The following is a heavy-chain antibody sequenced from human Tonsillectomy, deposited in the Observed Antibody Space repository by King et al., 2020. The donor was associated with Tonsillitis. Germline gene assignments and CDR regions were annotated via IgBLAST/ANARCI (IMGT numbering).Heavy chain of an antibody. CDR2: IKQDGSEK. J-gene: IGHJ4*02. D-gene: IGHD3-22*01. V-gene: IGHV3-7*01. Sequence: QLVQSGGGLVQPGGSLRLSCAASGFTFSNYWMSWVRQAPGKGLGWGATIKQDGSEKYYVDSVKGRFTISRDNAKNSLFLQINSLRVEDTAVYYCARASSYYYDTSGYYPDFDYWGQGTLVTVSS. CDR3: ARASSYYYDTSGYYPDFDY. CDR1: GFTFSNYW.